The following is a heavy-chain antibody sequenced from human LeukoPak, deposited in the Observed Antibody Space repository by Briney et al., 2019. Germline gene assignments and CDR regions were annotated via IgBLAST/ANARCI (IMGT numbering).Heavy chain of an antibody. Sequence: PSETLSLTCTVSGSSISSGGYYWSWIRQHPGKGLEWIGYIYYSGSTYYNPSLKSRVTISVDTSKNQFSLKLSSVTAADTAVYYCARISDYYDSSGYYSWFDPWGQGTLVNVSS. D-gene: IGHD3-22*01. CDR2: IYYSGST. CDR1: GSSISSGGYY. V-gene: IGHV4-31*03. J-gene: IGHJ5*02. CDR3: ARISDYYDSSGYYSWFDP.